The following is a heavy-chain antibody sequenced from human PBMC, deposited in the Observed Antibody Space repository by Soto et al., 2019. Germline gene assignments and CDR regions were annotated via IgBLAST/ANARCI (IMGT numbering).Heavy chain of an antibody. D-gene: IGHD1-1*01. CDR1: GQSFSGHS. CDR2: INESGST. Sequence: QVQLQQWGAGLVKPSETLSLSCAVYGQSFSGHSWAWIRQPPGKGLEWIGEINESGSTYYNPSLKSRITITTDTSKNQFSLKMSFVSAADTAAYLCARGTGIVAPPVELEDAHYDYCGQGTLVTVAS. J-gene: IGHJ4*02. CDR3: ARGTGIVAPPVELEDAHYDY. V-gene: IGHV4-34*01.